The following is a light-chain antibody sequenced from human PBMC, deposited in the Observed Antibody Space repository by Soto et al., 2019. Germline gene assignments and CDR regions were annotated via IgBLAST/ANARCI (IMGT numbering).Light chain of an antibody. J-gene: IGKJ1*01. Sequence: DIVMTQSPDSLPVSLGERATLNCKSSQRVSYSSNNKNYLAWYQQKPGQPPKLLIYWASTRESGVPARFSGSGSGTDFTLTISSLQAEDGAVYYCQQYYSTPRTFGQGTKVDIK. CDR3: QQYYSTPRT. V-gene: IGKV4-1*01. CDR2: WAS. CDR1: QRVSYSSNNKNY.